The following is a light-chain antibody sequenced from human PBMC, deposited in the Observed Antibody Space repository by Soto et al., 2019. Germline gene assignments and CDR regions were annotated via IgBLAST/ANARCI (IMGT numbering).Light chain of an antibody. Sequence: QSALTQPASVSGSPGQSITISCTGTSSDVGSYNLVSWYQQHPDKAPKLMIYEGSKRPSGVSNRVSGSKSGNTASLTISGLQAEDEADYYCCSYAGSSTVVFGGGTKVTVL. CDR3: CSYAGSSTVV. CDR2: EGS. V-gene: IGLV2-23*01. CDR1: SSDVGSYNL. J-gene: IGLJ2*01.